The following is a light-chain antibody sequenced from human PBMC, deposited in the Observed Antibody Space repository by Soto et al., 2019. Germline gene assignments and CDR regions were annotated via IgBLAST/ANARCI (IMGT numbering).Light chain of an antibody. J-gene: IGLJ3*02. V-gene: IGLV8-61*01. CDR2: RTS. CDR3: MLYMGGGFNWV. Sequence: QTVVTQEPSFSVSPGGTVTLSCGLSSGSVSTLYYPTWFQQIPGQAPRTLIYRTSTRSSGVPDRFSGSILGTKAALTITGAQADDESDYYCMLYMGGGFNWVFGGGPQLTVL. CDR1: SGSVSTLYY.